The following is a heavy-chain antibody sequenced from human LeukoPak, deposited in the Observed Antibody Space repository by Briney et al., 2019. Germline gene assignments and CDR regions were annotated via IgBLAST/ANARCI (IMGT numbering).Heavy chain of an antibody. Sequence: GGSLRLSCAASGFTFSSYWMSWVRQAPGKGLEWVANIKQDGSEKYYVDSVKGRFTISRDNAKNSLYLQMNSLRAEDTAVYYCARDRWSASGSSWYDYWGQGTQVTVSS. D-gene: IGHD6-13*01. CDR3: ARDRWSASGSSWYDY. J-gene: IGHJ4*02. V-gene: IGHV3-7*01. CDR2: IKQDGSEK. CDR1: GFTFSSYW.